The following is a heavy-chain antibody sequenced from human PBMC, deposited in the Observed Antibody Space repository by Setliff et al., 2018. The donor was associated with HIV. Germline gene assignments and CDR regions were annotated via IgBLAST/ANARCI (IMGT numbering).Heavy chain of an antibody. Sequence: GSLRLSCAASGFTFSSYGMHWVRQAPGKGLEWVAVIWYDGSNKYYADSVKGRFTISRDNSKNTLYLQMNSLRAEDTAVYYCAKDIYDSSGYYYGYWGQGTLVTVSS. CDR1: GFTFSSYG. V-gene: IGHV3-30*02. D-gene: IGHD3-22*01. J-gene: IGHJ4*02. CDR2: IWYDGSNK. CDR3: AKDIYDSSGYYYGY.